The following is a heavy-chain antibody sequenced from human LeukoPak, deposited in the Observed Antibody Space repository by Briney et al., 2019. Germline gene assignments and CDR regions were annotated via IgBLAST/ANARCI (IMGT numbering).Heavy chain of an antibody. V-gene: IGHV4-61*05. J-gene: IGHJ5*02. CDR1: GGSISSSSYY. Sequence: SETLSLTCTVSGGSISSSSYYWSWIRQPPGKGLEWIGYIYYSGTTNYNPSLKSRVTISVDTSKNQFSLKLSSVTAADTAVYYCARGGGNSGSATDRWGQGTLVTVSS. D-gene: IGHD5-12*01. CDR3: ARGGGNSGSATDR. CDR2: IYYSGTT.